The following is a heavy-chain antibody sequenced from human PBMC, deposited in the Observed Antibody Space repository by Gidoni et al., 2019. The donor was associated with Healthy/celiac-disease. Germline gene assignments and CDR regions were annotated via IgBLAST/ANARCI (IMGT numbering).Heavy chain of an antibody. J-gene: IGHJ4*02. D-gene: IGHD1-26*01. CDR1: GFTFSGSA. V-gene: IGHV3-73*02. CDR2: IRSKANSYAT. CDR3: TPVGATVG. Sequence: EVQLVESGGGLVQPGGSLKLSCAASGFTFSGSAMHWFRQASGKGLEWVGRIRSKANSYATAYAASVKGRFTISRDDSKNTAYLQMNSLKTEDTAVYYCTPVGATVGWGQGTLVTVSS.